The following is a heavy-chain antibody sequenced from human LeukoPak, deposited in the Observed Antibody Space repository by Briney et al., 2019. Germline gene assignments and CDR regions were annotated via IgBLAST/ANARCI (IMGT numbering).Heavy chain of an antibody. Sequence: SETLSLTCTVSGASISNDYWFWTWIRQPPGKGLEWIGFISNIGNANYSPSLKSRVTISIDTSNNQFSLELTSVTAADTAVYYCARPIVDTAMDRPDYWGQGTLVTVSS. J-gene: IGHJ4*02. V-gene: IGHV4-59*01. CDR1: GASISNDY. CDR2: ISNIGNA. D-gene: IGHD5-18*01. CDR3: ARPIVDTAMDRPDY.